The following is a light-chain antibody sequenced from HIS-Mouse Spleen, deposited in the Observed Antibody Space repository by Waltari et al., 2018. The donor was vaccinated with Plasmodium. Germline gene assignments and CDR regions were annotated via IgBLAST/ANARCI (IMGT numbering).Light chain of an antibody. V-gene: IGKV3-15*01. CDR2: GAS. CDR1: QSVSSN. CDR3: QQYNNWSFT. J-gene: IGKJ3*01. Sequence: EIVMTQSPATLSVPPGERATLSCRASQSVSSNLAWYQQKPGQAPRLLIYGASTRATGIPARFSGSGSGTEFTLTISSLQSEDFAVYCCQQYNNWSFTFGPGTKVDIK.